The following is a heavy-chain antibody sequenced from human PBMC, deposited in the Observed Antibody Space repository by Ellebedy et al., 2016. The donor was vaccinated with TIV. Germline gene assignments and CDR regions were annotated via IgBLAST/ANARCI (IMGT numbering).Heavy chain of an antibody. Sequence: PGGSLRLSCAASRFTFSSYWMSWVRQAPGKGLEWVANIKQDGSEKYYVDSVKGRFTISRDNAKNSLYLQMNSLRAEDTAVYYCARELGYSTSTDAFDIWGQGTMVSVSS. CDR3: ARELGYSTSTDAFDI. CDR2: IKQDGSEK. D-gene: IGHD6-13*01. CDR1: RFTFSSYW. V-gene: IGHV3-7*03. J-gene: IGHJ3*02.